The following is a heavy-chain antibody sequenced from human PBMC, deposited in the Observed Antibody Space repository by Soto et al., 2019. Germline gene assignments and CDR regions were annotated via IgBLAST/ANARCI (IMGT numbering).Heavy chain of an antibody. CDR2: IYYSGST. J-gene: IGHJ6*02. D-gene: IGHD5-12*01. CDR3: ACLDGYNANYYYYYYGMDV. Sequence: SETLSLTCTVSGGSISGSSYYWGWIRQPPGKGLEWIGSIYYSGSTYYNPSLKSRVTISVDTSKNQFSLKLSSVTAADTAVYYCACLDGYNANYYYYYYGMDVWGQGTTVTVSS. CDR1: GGSISGSSYY. V-gene: IGHV4-39*01.